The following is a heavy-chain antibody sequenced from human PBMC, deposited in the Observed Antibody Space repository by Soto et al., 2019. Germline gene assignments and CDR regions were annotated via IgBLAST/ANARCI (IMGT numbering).Heavy chain of an antibody. CDR2: IWYDGSNK. CDR1: GFTFSSYG. V-gene: IGHV3-33*01. J-gene: IGHJ6*03. Sequence: GGSLRLSCAASGFTFSSYGMHWVRQAPGKGLEWVAVIWYDGSNKYYADSVKGRFTISRDNSKNTLYLQMNSLRAEDTAVYYCARGTIAAAGTGRPYYVDVWGKGTTVTVSS. D-gene: IGHD6-13*01. CDR3: ARGTIAAAGTGRPYYVDV.